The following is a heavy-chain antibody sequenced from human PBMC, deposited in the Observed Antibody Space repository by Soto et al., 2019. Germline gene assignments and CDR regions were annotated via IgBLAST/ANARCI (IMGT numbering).Heavy chain of an antibody. J-gene: IGHJ6*03. V-gene: IGHV4-59*08. CDR2: IYYSGST. CDR1: GGSISSYY. Sequence: SETLSLTCTVSGGSISSYYWSWIRQPPGKGLEWIGYIYYSGSTNYNPSLKSRVTISVDTSKNQFSLKLSSVTAADTAVYYCARSIAAAGPGSYYYYYYMDVWGKGTTVTVSS. D-gene: IGHD6-13*01. CDR3: ARSIAAAGPGSYYYYYYMDV.